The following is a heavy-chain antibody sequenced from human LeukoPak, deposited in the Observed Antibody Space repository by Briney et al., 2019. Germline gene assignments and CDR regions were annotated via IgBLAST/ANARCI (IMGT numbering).Heavy chain of an antibody. CDR1: GFTFTNNF. V-gene: IGHV3-7*01. Sequence: PGGSLRLSCAASGFTFTNNFMSWVRQVPGKGLEWVANIKQDGSEKTYADSVKGRFTISRDNAKNTLYPQMNSLRAEDTAVYYCARAFLRAFDIWGLGTMVTVSS. J-gene: IGHJ3*02. D-gene: IGHD3-3*02. CDR3: ARAFLRAFDI. CDR2: IKQDGSEK.